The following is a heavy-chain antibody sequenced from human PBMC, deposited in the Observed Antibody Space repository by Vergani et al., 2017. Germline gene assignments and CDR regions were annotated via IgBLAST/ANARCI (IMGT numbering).Heavy chain of an antibody. Sequence: EVQLVESGGGLVQPGGSLKLSCAASGFTFSGSAMNWVRQASGKGLEWVGRIRSKANSYATAYAASVKGRFTISRDDSKNTEYLQMNSLKTEDTAVYYFTRYSGSKGIADYWGQGTLVTVSS. D-gene: IGHD1-26*01. CDR1: GFTFSGSA. CDR2: IRSKANSYAT. CDR3: TRYSGSKGIADY. V-gene: IGHV3-73*02. J-gene: IGHJ4*02.